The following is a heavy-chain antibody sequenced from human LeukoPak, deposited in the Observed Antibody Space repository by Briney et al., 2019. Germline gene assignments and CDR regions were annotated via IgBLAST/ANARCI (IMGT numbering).Heavy chain of an antibody. D-gene: IGHD3-22*01. CDR1: GYTFTSYG. CDR2: ISAYNGNT. V-gene: IGHV1-18*01. CDR3: ARVTHYYDSSGYCY. Sequence: ASVKVSCKASGYTFTSYGISWVRQAPGQGLEWMGWISAYNGNTNYAQKLQGRVTMTTDTSTSTAYMELRSLRSDDTAVYYCARVTHYYDSSGYCYWGQGTLVTVSS. J-gene: IGHJ4*02.